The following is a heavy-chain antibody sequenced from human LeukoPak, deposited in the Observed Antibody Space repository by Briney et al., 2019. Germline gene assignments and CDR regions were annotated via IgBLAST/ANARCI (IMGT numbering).Heavy chain of an antibody. D-gene: IGHD6-19*01. Sequence: PGGSLRLSCAASGFTFSSYWMSWVRQAPGKGLEWVANIKQDGSEKYYVDSVKGRFTISRDNAKNSLYLQVNSLRAEDTAVYYYARDVWTGVAVSDYWGQGTLVTVSS. CDR1: GFTFSSYW. V-gene: IGHV3-7*01. J-gene: IGHJ4*02. CDR2: IKQDGSEK. CDR3: ARDVWTGVAVSDY.